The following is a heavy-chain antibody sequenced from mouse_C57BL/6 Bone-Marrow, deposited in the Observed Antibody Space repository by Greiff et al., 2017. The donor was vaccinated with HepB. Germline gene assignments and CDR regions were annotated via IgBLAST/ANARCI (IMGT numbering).Heavy chain of an antibody. CDR3: ARKDGTPFAY. V-gene: IGHV1-50*01. J-gene: IGHJ3*01. CDR2: IDPSDSYT. Sequence: QVQLQQPGAELVKPGASVKLSCKASGYTFTSYWMQWVKQRPGQGLEWSGEIDPSDSYTNYNQKFKGKATLTVDTSSSTAYMQLSSLTSEDSAVYYCARKDGTPFAYWGQGTLVTVSA. CDR1: GYTFTSYW. D-gene: IGHD2-1*01.